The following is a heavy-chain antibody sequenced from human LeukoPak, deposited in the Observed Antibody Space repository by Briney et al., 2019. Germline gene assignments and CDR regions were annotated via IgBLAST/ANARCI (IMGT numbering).Heavy chain of an antibody. CDR1: GGSISSSSYY. J-gene: IGHJ4*02. V-gene: IGHV4-39*07. CDR3: ARGGGYCTNGVCYTGFDY. CDR2: IYYSGST. Sequence: SETLSLTCTVSGGSISSSSYYWGWIRQPPGKGLEWIGSIYYSGSTYYNPSLKSRVTISVDTSKNQFSLKLSSVTAADTAVYYCARGGGYCTNGVCYTGFDYWGQGTLVTASS. D-gene: IGHD2-8*01.